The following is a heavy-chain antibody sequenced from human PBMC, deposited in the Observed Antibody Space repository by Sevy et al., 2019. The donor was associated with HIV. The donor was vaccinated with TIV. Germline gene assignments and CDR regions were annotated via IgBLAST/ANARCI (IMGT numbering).Heavy chain of an antibody. CDR3: AKDRRYGDIGLFDY. D-gene: IGHD4-17*01. V-gene: IGHV3-23*01. Sequence: GGSLRLSCAASGFTFSSYAMSWARQAPGKGLEWVSVISGSGGNTYYADSVKGRFTISRDNSKNRLYLQMNSLRAEDTAVYYCAKDRRYGDIGLFDYWGQGTLVTVSS. J-gene: IGHJ4*02. CDR1: GFTFSSYA. CDR2: ISGSGGNT.